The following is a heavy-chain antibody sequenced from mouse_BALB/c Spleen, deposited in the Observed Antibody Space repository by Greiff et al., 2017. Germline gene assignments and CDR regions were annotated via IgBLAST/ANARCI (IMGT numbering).Heavy chain of an antibody. CDR2: INPSNGGT. CDR3: TRLRFSYYYAMDY. CDR1: GYTFTSYY. Sequence: QVQLQQPGAELVKPGASVKLSCKASGYTFTSYYMYWVKQRPGQGLEWIGGINPSNGGTNFNEKFKSKATLTVDKSSSTAYMQLSSLTSEDSAVYYCTRLRFSYYYAMDYWGQGTSVTVSS. V-gene: IGHV1S81*02. J-gene: IGHJ4*01. D-gene: IGHD2-12*01.